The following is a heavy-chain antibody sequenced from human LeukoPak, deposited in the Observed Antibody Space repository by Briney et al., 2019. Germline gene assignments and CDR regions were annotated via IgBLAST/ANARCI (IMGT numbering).Heavy chain of an antibody. CDR2: ISSSSSYI. V-gene: IGHV3-21*04. CDR3: ARDNFGFGVPFDL. Sequence: GGSLRLSCAASGFTFSSYGMHWVRQAPGKGLEWVSSISSSSSYIYYADSVKGRFTISRDNAKNSLYLQMNSLRAEDTAVYYCARDNFGFGVPFDLWGRGTLVTVSS. CDR1: GFTFSSYG. J-gene: IGHJ2*01. D-gene: IGHD3-10*01.